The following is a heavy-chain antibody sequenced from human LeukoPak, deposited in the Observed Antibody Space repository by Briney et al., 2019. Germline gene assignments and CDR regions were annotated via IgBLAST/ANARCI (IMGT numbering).Heavy chain of an antibody. CDR1: GGSISSYH. J-gene: IGHJ4*02. D-gene: IGHD2-2*01. CDR2: LYYSVST. CDR3: ATVRDCSSPLCHYYFDY. Sequence: SQTQSLTCTVSGGSISSYHWSWIRQPPGKGMEWIGYLYYSVSTNYNPSLKTRVTLSVDTSKNQSSMKLSSVTAADTAVYYWATVRDCSSPLCHYYFDYWGQGPLVTVPS. V-gene: IGHV4-59*01.